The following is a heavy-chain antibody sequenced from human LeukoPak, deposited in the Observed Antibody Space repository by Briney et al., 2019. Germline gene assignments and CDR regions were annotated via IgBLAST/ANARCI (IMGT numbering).Heavy chain of an antibody. Sequence: GGSLRLSCTASGFTFGDYAMSWVRQAPGKGLEWVGFIRSKAYGGTTEYAASVKGRFTISRDDSKSIAYLQMNSLKTEDTAVYYFTRVDCIITSCYEQIGNNYYMDVWAKGPPFTTS. CDR3: TRVDCIITSCYEQIGNNYYMDV. V-gene: IGHV3-49*04. CDR1: GFTFGDYA. D-gene: IGHD2-2*01. CDR2: IRSKAYGGTT. J-gene: IGHJ6*03.